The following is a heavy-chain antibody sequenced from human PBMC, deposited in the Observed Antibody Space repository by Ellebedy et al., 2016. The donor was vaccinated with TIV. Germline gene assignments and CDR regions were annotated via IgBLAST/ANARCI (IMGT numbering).Heavy chain of an antibody. V-gene: IGHV3-33*01. CDR1: GFTFSPYA. Sequence: PGGSLRLSCAASGFTFSPYAMNWVPPAPGKWLEWVAITGDDGSNTYYADSVKGRFSISRDNSKNTLYLQMNSLRAEATAVYYCARPRVRSSYYHGMDVWGQGTTITVSS. D-gene: IGHD3-10*01. CDR2: TGDDGSNT. CDR3: ARPRVRSSYYHGMDV. J-gene: IGHJ6*02.